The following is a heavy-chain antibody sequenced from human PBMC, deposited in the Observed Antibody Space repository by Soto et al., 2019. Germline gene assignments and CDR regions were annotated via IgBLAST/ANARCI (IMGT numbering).Heavy chain of an antibody. V-gene: IGHV2-5*02. Sequence: QITLKESGSTLVKPTQTLTLTCTFSGFSVSTSGVGVGWIRQPPGKALEWLALIYWDDDKRYSPSLKSRLTITKDTSKNQVVLTMTNVDPVDTATYYCAHRRQLAHRWGAFDIWGQGTMVTVSS. D-gene: IGHD6-6*01. CDR2: IYWDDDK. J-gene: IGHJ3*02. CDR3: AHRRQLAHRWGAFDI. CDR1: GFSVSTSGVG.